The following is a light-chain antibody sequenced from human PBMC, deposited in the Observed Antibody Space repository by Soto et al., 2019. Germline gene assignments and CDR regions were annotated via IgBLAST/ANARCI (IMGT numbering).Light chain of an antibody. J-gene: IGKJ1*01. Sequence: AIQVNQSPSSLSASVGDRVTITCRTSQGIRSALGWYQQKPGKVPKLLIYAASTLQSGVPSRFSGSGSGRDFTLTISSQQPEDFATYYCLLDYSYFWAFGQGTKVEIK. CDR3: LLDYSYFWA. CDR2: AAS. CDR1: QGIRSA. V-gene: IGKV1-6*01.